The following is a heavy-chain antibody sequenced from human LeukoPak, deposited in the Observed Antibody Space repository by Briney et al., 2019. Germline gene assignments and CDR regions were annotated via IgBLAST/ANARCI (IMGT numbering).Heavy chain of an antibody. J-gene: IGHJ6*02. Sequence: GGSLRLSCAASGFTFSSYAMHWVRQAPGKGLEWVAVISYDGSNKYYADSVKGRFTISRDNSKDTLDLQMNSLRTEDTAVYYCARGGYCSGGRCYSDDDYYGMDVWGQGTTVTVSS. CDR2: ISYDGSNK. D-gene: IGHD2-15*01. CDR1: GFTFSSYA. CDR3: ARGGYCSGGRCYSDDDYYGMDV. V-gene: IGHV3-30-3*01.